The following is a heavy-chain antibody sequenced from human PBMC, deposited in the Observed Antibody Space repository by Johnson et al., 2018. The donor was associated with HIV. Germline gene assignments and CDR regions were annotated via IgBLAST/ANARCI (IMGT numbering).Heavy chain of an antibody. CDR2: ISYDGSNK. CDR3: ATCSDQVLMGGEAFDI. V-gene: IGHV3-30*04. CDR1: GFTFSSYA. J-gene: IGHJ3*02. Sequence: QVQLVESGGGVVQPGGSLRLSCAASGFTFSSYAMHWVRQAPGKGLEWVAVISYDGSNKYYADSVKGRFTISRDNAKNSLYLEMNSLRVEDTAVYYCATCSDQVLMGGEAFDIWGQGTMVTVSS. D-gene: IGHD2-2*01.